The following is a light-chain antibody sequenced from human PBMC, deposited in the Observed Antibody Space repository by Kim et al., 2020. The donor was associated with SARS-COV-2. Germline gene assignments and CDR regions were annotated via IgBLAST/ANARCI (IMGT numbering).Light chain of an antibody. CDR3: QQYNRWPPYI. Sequence: EIVLTQSPATLSVSPGERATLSCRASQSVGSNLAWYQQRPGQAPRLLISGASTRATGVPARFSGSGSGTEFTLTISSPQSEDFAVYYCQQYNRWPPYIFGQGTKLEIK. J-gene: IGKJ2*01. V-gene: IGKV3-15*01. CDR1: QSVGSN. CDR2: GAS.